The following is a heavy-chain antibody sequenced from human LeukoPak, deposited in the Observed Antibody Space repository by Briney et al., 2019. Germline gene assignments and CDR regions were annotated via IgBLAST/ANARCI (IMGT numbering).Heavy chain of an antibody. V-gene: IGHV4-59*01. CDR3: ARVLVGGGAFDL. J-gene: IGHJ3*01. CDR1: GGSMSGYY. CDR2: MYNTGRTDY. Sequence: PSETLSLTCTVSGGSMSGYYWSWIRQPPGKGLEWIGNMYNTGRTDYNYNPSLKSRVTTSLDTSKNQFSLKLSSVTAADTAVYYCARVLVGGGAFDLWGQGTMVTVSS. D-gene: IGHD1-26*01.